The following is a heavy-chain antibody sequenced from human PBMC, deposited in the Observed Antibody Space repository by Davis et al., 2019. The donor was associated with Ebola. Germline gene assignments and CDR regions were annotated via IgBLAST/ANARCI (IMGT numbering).Heavy chain of an antibody. Sequence: ASVKVSCKASGYTFTSYAMHWVRQAPGQRLEWMGWINAGNGNTKYSQKFQGRVTITRDTSASTAYMELSSLRSEDTAVYYCARDLRITMVRGVIGWFDPWGQGTLVTVSS. CDR3: ARDLRITMVRGVIGWFDP. V-gene: IGHV1-3*01. CDR1: GYTFTSYA. D-gene: IGHD3-10*01. J-gene: IGHJ5*02. CDR2: INAGNGNT.